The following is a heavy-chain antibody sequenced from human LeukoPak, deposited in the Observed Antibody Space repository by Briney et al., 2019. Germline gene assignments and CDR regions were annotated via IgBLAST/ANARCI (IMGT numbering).Heavy chain of an antibody. CDR2: INSDGSST. D-gene: IGHD3-22*01. V-gene: IGHV3-74*01. J-gene: IGHJ4*02. CDR1: GFTFSSYW. Sequence: PGGSLRLSCAASGFTFSSYWMHWVRQAPGKGLVWVSRINSDGSSTSYADSVKGRFTISRDNSENTVWLHMSSLGPEDTAVYFCARDPRGPTGYDSPGRGSFDYWGQGTLVTVSS. CDR3: ARDPRGPTGYDSPGRGSFDY.